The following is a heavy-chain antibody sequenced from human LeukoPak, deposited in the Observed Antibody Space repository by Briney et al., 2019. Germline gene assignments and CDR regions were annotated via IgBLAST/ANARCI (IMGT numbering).Heavy chain of an antibody. V-gene: IGHV1-69*13. D-gene: IGHD3-10*01. CDR2: IIPIFGTA. J-gene: IGHJ5*02. CDR3: AGGSITMVRGAPYWFDP. CDR1: GGTFSSYA. Sequence: SVKVSCKASGGTFSSYAISWVRQAPGQGLEWMGGIIPIFGTANYAQKFQGRVTITADESTSTAYMELSSLRSEDTAVYYCAGGSITMVRGAPYWFDPWGQGTLVTVSS.